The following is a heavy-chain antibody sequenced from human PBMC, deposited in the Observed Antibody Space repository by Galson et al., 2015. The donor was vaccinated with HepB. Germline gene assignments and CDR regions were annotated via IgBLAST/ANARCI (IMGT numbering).Heavy chain of an antibody. CDR3: ARDWVPGQVVVMTLFDY. CDR2: ISSSSSYI. J-gene: IGHJ4*02. D-gene: IGHD3-22*01. V-gene: IGHV3-21*01. CDR1: GFTFSSYS. Sequence: SLRLSCAASGFTFSSYSMNWVRQAPGKGLEWVSSISSSSSYIYYADSVKGRFTISRDNAKNSLCLQMNSLRAEDTAVYYCARDWVPGQVVVMTLFDYWGQGTLVTVSS.